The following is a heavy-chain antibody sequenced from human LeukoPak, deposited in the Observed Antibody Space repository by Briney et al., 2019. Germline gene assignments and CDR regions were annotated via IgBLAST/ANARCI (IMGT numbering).Heavy chain of an antibody. V-gene: IGHV4-39*01. CDR1: GGSISSTSYY. CDR2: IYYSGST. CDR3: ARHSGYSYDYYFDY. D-gene: IGHD5-18*01. J-gene: IGHJ4*02. Sequence: SETLSLTCTVSGGSISSTSYYWGWIRQPPGKGLEWIGSIYYSGSTYYNSSLKSRVTIFVDTSKNQFSLRLSSVTAADTAVFYCARHSGYSYDYYFDYWGQGALVTASS.